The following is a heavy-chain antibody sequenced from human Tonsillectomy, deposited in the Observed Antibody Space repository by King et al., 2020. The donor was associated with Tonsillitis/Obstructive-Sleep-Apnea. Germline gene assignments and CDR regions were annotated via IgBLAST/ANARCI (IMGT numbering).Heavy chain of an antibody. D-gene: IGHD1-14*01. CDR1: GYTFTRYY. CDR2: ITPSCGVA. J-gene: IGHJ4*02. V-gene: IGHV1-46*01. CDR3: ARDDVVGRYIDS. Sequence: QLVQSGAEVKTPGASVKVSCKASGYTFTRYYIHWVRQARGQGLEWMGIITPSCGVATYAQKFQGRVTMTTETSARTAYLALSSLRSEDTAVYYCARDDVVGRYIDSWGQGTLVTVSS.